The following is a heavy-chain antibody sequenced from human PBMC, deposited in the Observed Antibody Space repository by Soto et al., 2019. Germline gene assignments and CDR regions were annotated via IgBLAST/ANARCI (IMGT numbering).Heavy chain of an antibody. Sequence: SETLSLACLVSGASVSGDGSYCSWIRQHPGKGLEFIGYIHNSGSTYSNPSLESRVAISIDTSKNQFSLRLNSVTAADTAVYYCARDLGSEQWFFDNWGQGILVTVSS. V-gene: IGHV4-31*03. CDR1: GASVSGDGSY. CDR3: ARDLGSEQWFFDN. CDR2: IHNSGST. D-gene: IGHD6-19*01. J-gene: IGHJ4*02.